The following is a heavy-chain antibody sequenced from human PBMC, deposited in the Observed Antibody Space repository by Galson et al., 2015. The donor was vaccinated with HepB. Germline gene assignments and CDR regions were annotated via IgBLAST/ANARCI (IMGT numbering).Heavy chain of an antibody. V-gene: IGHV3-23*01. D-gene: IGHD3-10*01. CDR2: ISGSGGST. CDR3: VRFGELYLAHIDY. Sequence: SLRLSCAASGFTFSSYAMSWVRQAPGKGLEWVSAISGSGGSTYYADSVKGRFTISRDNSKNTLCLQMNSLRAEDTAVYYCVRFGELYLAHIDYWGQGTLVTVSS. J-gene: IGHJ4*02. CDR1: GFTFSSYA.